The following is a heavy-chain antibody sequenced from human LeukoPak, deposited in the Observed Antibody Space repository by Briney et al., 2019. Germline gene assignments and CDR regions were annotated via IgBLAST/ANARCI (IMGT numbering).Heavy chain of an antibody. D-gene: IGHD2-8*01. J-gene: IGHJ4*02. CDR2: VSHDGSSK. CDR3: GPIHNAYFDY. Sequence: GRSLRLSCAASGFSFSTYAMHWVRQAPGKGLEWVAVVSHDGSSKYYADSVKGRFTISRDNSKNTLYLQMNSLRVEDTAGYYCGPIHNAYFDYWGQGTLVTVSS. V-gene: IGHV3-30-3*01. CDR1: GFSFSTYA.